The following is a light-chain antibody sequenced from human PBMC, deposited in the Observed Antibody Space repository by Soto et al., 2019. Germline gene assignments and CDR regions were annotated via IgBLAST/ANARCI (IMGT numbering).Light chain of an antibody. CDR1: QSVSTS. CDR2: DAS. CDR3: QQRSYRRPGYA. V-gene: IGKV3-11*01. J-gene: IGKJ2*01. Sequence: EVVLTQSPDTLSLSPGDRATLSCRASQSVSTSLGWYQQKFGQAPRLLIYDASKRATGIPARFSGSGSGTDVILHILTLGYEEFAVFDFQQRSYRRPGYAFGQGTRLEI.